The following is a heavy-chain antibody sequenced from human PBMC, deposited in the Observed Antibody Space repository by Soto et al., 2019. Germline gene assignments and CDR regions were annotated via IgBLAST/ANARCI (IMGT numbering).Heavy chain of an antibody. D-gene: IGHD6-19*01. CDR1: EYTFSSLW. Sequence: DVQLVESGGGLVQPGGSLRLSCEASEYTFSSLWMNWVRQAPGKGLEWVAIIEQNGGERNYLDSVKGRFTISRDNAKKSVYLQMNSVGAEDTALYYCVGGYGWLPDYWGQGTLVIVSS. J-gene: IGHJ4*02. CDR3: VGGYGWLPDY. V-gene: IGHV3-7*05. CDR2: IEQNGGER.